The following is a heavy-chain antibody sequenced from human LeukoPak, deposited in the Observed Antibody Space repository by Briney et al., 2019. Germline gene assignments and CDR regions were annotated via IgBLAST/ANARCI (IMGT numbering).Heavy chain of an antibody. CDR2: ISSSSSYI. CDR1: GFTFSSYS. CDR3: ARLYYTDSSGYYHNGIDV. V-gene: IGHV3-21*01. J-gene: IGHJ6*02. Sequence: GGSLRLSCAASGFTFSSYSMNWVRQAPGKGLEWVSSISSSSSYIYYADSVKGRFTISRDNAKNSLYLQMNSLRDEDTAVYYCARLYYTDSSGYYHNGIDVSGQGTTVTVSS. D-gene: IGHD3-22*01.